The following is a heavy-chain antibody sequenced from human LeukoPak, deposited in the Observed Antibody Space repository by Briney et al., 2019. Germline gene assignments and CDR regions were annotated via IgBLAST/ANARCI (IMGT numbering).Heavy chain of an antibody. CDR1: GYTFTGYY. CDR3: ARGPTVVTQPFDC. V-gene: IGHV1-2*02. J-gene: IGHJ4*02. D-gene: IGHD4-23*01. Sequence: ASVKVSCKASGYTFTGYYMHWVRQAPGQGLEWMGWINPNSGGTNYAQKFQGRVTMTRDTSISTAYMELSRLRSDDTAVYYCARGPTVVTQPFDCWGQGTLVTVSS. CDR2: INPNSGGT.